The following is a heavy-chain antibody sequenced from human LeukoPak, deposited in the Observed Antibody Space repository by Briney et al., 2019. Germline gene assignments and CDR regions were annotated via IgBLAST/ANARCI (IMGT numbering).Heavy chain of an antibody. V-gene: IGHV4-59*12. J-gene: IGHJ4*02. CDR2: IYYSGST. D-gene: IGHD5-18*01. CDR3: ARDQGYSYDPVYFDY. Sequence: SETLSLTCSVSDGSISTYYWNWIRQSPGKGLEWIGSIYYSGSTNYNPSLKSRVTMSVDTSKNQFSLKLSSVTAADTAVYYCARDQGYSYDPVYFDYWGQGTLVTVSS. CDR1: DGSISTYY.